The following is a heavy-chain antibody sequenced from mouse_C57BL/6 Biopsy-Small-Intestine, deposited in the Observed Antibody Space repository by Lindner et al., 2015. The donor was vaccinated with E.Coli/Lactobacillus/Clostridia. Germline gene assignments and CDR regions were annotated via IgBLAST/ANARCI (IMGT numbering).Heavy chain of an antibody. V-gene: IGHV5-17*01. J-gene: IGHJ4*01. CDR2: ISSGSSTI. D-gene: IGHD4-1*01. Sequence: VQLQESWGGLVKPGGSLKLSCAASGFTFSDYGMHWVRQAPEKGLEWVAYISSGSSTIYYADTVKGRFTISRDNAKNTLFLQMTSLRSEDTAMYYCARPGTGAMDYWGQGTSVTVSS. CDR1: GFTFSDYG. CDR3: ARPGTGAMDY.